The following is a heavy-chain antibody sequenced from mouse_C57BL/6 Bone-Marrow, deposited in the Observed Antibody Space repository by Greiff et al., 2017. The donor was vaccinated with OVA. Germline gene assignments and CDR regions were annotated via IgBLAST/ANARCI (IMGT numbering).Heavy chain of an antibody. V-gene: IGHV1-50*01. D-gene: IGHD2-4*01. Sequence: VQLQQPGAELVKPGASVKLSCKASGYTFTSYWMQWVKPRPGQGLEWIGEIDPSDSYTNYNQQFKGKATLTVDTSSSTAYMQLSSLRSEDSAVYYCARQGGDYERYWYFDVWGTGTTVTVSS. CDR3: ARQGGDYERYWYFDV. CDR2: IDPSDSYT. CDR1: GYTFTSYW. J-gene: IGHJ1*03.